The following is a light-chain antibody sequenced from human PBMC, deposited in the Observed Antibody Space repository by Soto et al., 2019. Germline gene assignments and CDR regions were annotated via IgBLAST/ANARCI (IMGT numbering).Light chain of an antibody. CDR3: LLYSGGAQLGGYV. V-gene: IGLV7-43*01. CDR2: STS. J-gene: IGLJ1*01. CDR1: TGAVTSGYY. Sequence: QAVVTQEPSLTVSPGGTVTLTCACSTGAVTSGYYPNWFQQKPGQAPRARIYSTSNTHSWTPARFSGSLLGGKAALTLSGVQPEDEAEYYCLLYSGGAQLGGYVLGTGTKLTVL.